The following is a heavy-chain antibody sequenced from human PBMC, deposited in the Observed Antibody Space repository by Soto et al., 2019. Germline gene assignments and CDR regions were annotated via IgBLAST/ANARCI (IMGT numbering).Heavy chain of an antibody. D-gene: IGHD3-9*01. Sequence: ASVKVSCKASGYTFTSYDINWVRQATGQGLEWMGWMNPNSGNTGYAQKFQGRVTMTTDTSTSTAYMELRSLRSDDTAVYYCARDDYYDILTGYFRRPRDAFDIWGQGTMVTVSS. CDR1: GYTFTSYD. J-gene: IGHJ3*02. CDR3: ARDDYYDILTGYFRRPRDAFDI. V-gene: IGHV1-8*01. CDR2: MNPNSGNT.